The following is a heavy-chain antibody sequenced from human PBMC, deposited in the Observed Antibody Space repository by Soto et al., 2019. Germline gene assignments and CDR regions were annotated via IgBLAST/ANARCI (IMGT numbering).Heavy chain of an antibody. Sequence: QITLKESGPTLVKPTQTLTLTCTFSGFSLTSNAVGVGWFRQPPGKALEWLALIYWDDDNHYRPSLKSRPTFTKDTSKNQVVLIMTNMDPVDTATYYCAHGSGWLFDFWGQGTLVTVSS. CDR1: GFSLTSNAVG. CDR3: AHGSGWLFDF. V-gene: IGHV2-5*02. J-gene: IGHJ4*02. CDR2: IYWDDDN. D-gene: IGHD6-19*01.